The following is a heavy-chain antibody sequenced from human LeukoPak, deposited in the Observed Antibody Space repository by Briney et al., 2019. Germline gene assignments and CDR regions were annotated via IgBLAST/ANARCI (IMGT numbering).Heavy chain of an antibody. Sequence: PSETLSLTCTVSGGSISSYYWSWIRQPPGKGLEWIGYIYYSGSTNYNPSLKSRVTISVDTSKNQFSLKLSSVTAADTAVYYCARDYGSGSYGLRYFDLWGRGTLVTVSS. CDR2: IYYSGST. V-gene: IGHV4-59*01. D-gene: IGHD3-10*01. CDR1: GGSISSYY. J-gene: IGHJ2*01. CDR3: ARDYGSGSYGLRYFDL.